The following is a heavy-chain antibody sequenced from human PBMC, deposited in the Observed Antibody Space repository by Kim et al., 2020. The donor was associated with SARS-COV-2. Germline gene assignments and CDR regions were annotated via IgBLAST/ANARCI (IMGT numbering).Heavy chain of an antibody. J-gene: IGHJ4*02. Sequence: YNPSLKSRVTISVDTSKNQFSLKLSSVTAADTAVYYCARGVGDYEGYFDYWGQGTLVTVSS. D-gene: IGHD4-17*01. CDR3: ARGVGDYEGYFDY. V-gene: IGHV4-59*09.